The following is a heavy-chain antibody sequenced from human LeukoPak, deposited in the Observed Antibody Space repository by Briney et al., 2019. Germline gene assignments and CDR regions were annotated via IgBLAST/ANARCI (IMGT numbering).Heavy chain of an antibody. V-gene: IGHV4-39*01. J-gene: IGHJ4*02. CDR2: IYYSGST. Sequence: PSETLSLTCTVSGGSISSSSYYWGWIRQPPGKGLEWIGSIYYSGSTYYNPSLKSRVTISVDTSKNQFSLKLSSVTAADTAVYYCARLSITQNKEDYWGQGTLVTVSS. D-gene: IGHD1-20*01. CDR3: ARLSITQNKEDY. CDR1: GGSISSSSYY.